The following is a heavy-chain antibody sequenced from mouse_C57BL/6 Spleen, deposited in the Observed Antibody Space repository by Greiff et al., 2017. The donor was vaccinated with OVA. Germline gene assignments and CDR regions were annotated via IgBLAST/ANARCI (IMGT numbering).Heavy chain of an antibody. J-gene: IGHJ4*01. CDR1: GYTFTSYG. Sequence: VQLKESGAELARPGASVKLSCKASGYTFTSYGISWVKQRTGQGLEWIGEIYPRSGNTYYNEKFKGKATLTADKSSSTAYMELRSLTSEDSAVYFCARSVPKDAMDYWGQGTSVTVSS. V-gene: IGHV1-81*01. CDR3: ARSVPKDAMDY. CDR2: IYPRSGNT.